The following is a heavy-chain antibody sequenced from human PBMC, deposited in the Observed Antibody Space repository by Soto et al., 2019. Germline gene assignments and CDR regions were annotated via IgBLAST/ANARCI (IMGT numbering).Heavy chain of an antibody. CDR3: AKARRLDYILEWFMGYFQH. CDR1: GFTFSSYG. D-gene: IGHD3-3*01. J-gene: IGHJ1*01. V-gene: IGHV3-30*18. CDR2: ISYDGSNK. Sequence: GGSLRLSCAASGFTFSSYGMHWVRQAPGKGLEWVAVISYDGSNKYHADSVKGRFTISRDDSKNTLYLQMNSLRAEDTAVYYCAKARRLDYILEWFMGYFQHWGQGTLVTVSS.